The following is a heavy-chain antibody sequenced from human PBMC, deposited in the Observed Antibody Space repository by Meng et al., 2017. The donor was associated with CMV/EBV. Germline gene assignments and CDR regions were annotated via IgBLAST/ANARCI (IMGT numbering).Heavy chain of an antibody. V-gene: IGHV3-66*02. Sequence: GFTVSSNYMSWVRQAPGKGLEWVSVSYSGGSTYYADSVKGRFTISRDNSKNTLYLQMNSLRAEDTAVYYCASTPLLWFGEFDEFDYWGQGTLVTVSS. D-gene: IGHD3-10*01. CDR2: SYSGGST. CDR1: GFTVSSNY. J-gene: IGHJ4*02. CDR3: ASTPLLWFGEFDEFDY.